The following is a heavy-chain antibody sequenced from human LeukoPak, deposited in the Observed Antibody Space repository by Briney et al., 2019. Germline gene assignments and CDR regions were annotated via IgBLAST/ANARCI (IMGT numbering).Heavy chain of an antibody. Sequence: GGSLRLSCAASGFTFSSYSMNWVRQAPGKGLEWVAVISYDGSNKYYADSVKGRFTISRDNSKNTLYLQMNSLRAEDTAVYYCAKDRVSSGWYYYWGQGTLVTVSS. CDR3: AKDRVSSGWYYY. V-gene: IGHV3-30*18. D-gene: IGHD6-19*01. CDR1: GFTFSSYS. J-gene: IGHJ4*02. CDR2: ISYDGSNK.